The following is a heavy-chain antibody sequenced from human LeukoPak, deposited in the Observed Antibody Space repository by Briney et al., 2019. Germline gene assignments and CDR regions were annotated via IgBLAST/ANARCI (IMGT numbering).Heavy chain of an antibody. CDR3: AKHRNAWPTNFDS. J-gene: IGHJ4*02. D-gene: IGHD5-24*01. CDR2: ISSSGGTT. CDR1: GFTFSTYA. Sequence: GGSLRLSCAASGFTFSTYAVNWVRQAPGKGPEWVSAISSSGGTTYYADSVKGRFSISRDNSKNTLYLRMNSLRAEDTAIYYCAKHRNAWPTNFDSSGQGTLVTVSA. V-gene: IGHV3-23*01.